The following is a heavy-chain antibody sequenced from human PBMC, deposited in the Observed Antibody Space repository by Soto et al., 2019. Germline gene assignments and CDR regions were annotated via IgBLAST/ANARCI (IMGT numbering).Heavy chain of an antibody. CDR1: GFTFGNHG. D-gene: IGHD3-10*01. CDR2: TSFDGGKK. Sequence: GGSLRLSCATSGFTFGNHGMHWVRQAPGGGLEWVAVTSFDGGKKYYADSVNGRFTVSRDNSNNTLYLQMNSLRVEDTAVYYCAKVIDYGSEIYNRDYYYYGMDVWGRGTTVTVSS. V-gene: IGHV3-30*18. J-gene: IGHJ6*02. CDR3: AKVIDYGSEIYNRDYYYYGMDV.